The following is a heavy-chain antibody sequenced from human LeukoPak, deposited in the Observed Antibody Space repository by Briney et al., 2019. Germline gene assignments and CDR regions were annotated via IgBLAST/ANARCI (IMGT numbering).Heavy chain of an antibody. Sequence: GESLKISCKGSGYSFTSYWIGWVRQMPGKGLEWMGIIYPGDSDTRYSPSIQGQVTISADKSLSTAYLQWSSLQASDTAIYYCARLYCSGGSCHFDYWGQGTLVTVSS. CDR3: ARLYCSGGSCHFDY. J-gene: IGHJ4*02. D-gene: IGHD2-15*01. V-gene: IGHV5-51*01. CDR2: IYPGDSDT. CDR1: GYSFTSYW.